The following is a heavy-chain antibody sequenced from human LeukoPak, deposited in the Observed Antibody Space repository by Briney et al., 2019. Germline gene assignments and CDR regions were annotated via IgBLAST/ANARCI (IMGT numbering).Heavy chain of an antibody. Sequence: GGSLRLSCATSGFTFNDYAMNWVRQAPGKGLEGGAGISGSGADTYYADSVKGRFTISRDNSKNTLYLQMTSLRVEDTAVYYCANYRKPQGLDYWGQGTLVTVSS. CDR3: ANYRKPQGLDY. V-gene: IGHV3-23*01. J-gene: IGHJ4*02. D-gene: IGHD1-14*01. CDR2: ISGSGADT. CDR1: GFTFNDYA.